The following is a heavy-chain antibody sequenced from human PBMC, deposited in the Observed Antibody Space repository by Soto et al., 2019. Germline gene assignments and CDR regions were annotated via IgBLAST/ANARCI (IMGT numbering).Heavy chain of an antibody. Sequence: QVQLQESGPGLVKPSETLSLTCTVSSDSIAGENWWSWVRQPPGMGLEWIGEIFHTGGTNYNPSLKGRVTMEVYKSKKQFSLNLISATAADTAVYYCARVFASGSGWMYYFDFWGQGTLVSVSS. J-gene: IGHJ4*02. CDR3: ARVFASGSGWMYYFDF. D-gene: IGHD6-25*01. CDR1: SDSIAGENW. V-gene: IGHV4-4*02. CDR2: IFHTGGT.